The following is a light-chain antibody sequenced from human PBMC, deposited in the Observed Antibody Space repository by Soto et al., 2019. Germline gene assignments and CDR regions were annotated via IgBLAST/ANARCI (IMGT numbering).Light chain of an antibody. J-gene: IGLJ3*02. Sequence: QSVLTQPPSASGSPGQSVTISCTGTSSDVGGYNYVSWYQQHPGKAPKLMIYEVSKRPSGVPDRFSGSKSGNTASLTGSGLQDEDEADYYCNSYAGSNNWVFGGGTKLTVL. CDR2: EVS. V-gene: IGLV2-8*01. CDR1: SSDVGGYNY. CDR3: NSYAGSNNWV.